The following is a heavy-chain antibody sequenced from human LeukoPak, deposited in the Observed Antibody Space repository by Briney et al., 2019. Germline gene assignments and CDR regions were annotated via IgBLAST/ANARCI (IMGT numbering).Heavy chain of an antibody. Sequence: GGSLRLSCAASGFTLSSYWLHWVRQAPGKGLVWVSRISDADGSITDYADSVRGRFTISRDTAKNTLYLEMNRLGAEDTAVYYCARDLSGYSDYWGQGTLVTVSS. D-gene: IGHD2-15*01. CDR3: ARDLSGYSDY. J-gene: IGHJ4*02. CDR1: GFTLSSYW. V-gene: IGHV3-74*01. CDR2: ISDADGSIT.